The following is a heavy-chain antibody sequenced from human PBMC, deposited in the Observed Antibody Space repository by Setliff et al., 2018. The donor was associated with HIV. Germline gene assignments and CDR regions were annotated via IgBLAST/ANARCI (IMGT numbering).Heavy chain of an antibody. V-gene: IGHV4-4*09. Sequence: SETLSLTCTVSGGSISSYYWSWIRQPPGEGLEWIGYINTSGTTNYNPSLKSRVTISVDTSKNQFSLKLSSVTAADTAVYFCARQTYYYDNSGHNWFDPWGQGTLVTVPQ. CDR2: INTSGTT. J-gene: IGHJ5*02. CDR1: GGSISSYY. D-gene: IGHD3-22*01. CDR3: ARQTYYYDNSGHNWFDP.